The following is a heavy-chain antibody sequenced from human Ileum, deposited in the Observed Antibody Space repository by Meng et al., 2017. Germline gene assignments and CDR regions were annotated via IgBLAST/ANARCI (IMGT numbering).Heavy chain of an antibody. V-gene: IGHV4-61*08. CDR2: AST. CDR3: ARDHMGSLDY. CDR1: GGSASRAGYQ. J-gene: IGHJ4*02. Sequence: VHLQESGPGLVRPLETPSLICTVSGGSASRAGYQWGVIRQPPGKGLEWIGYASTNYNPSLKSRVTISLDTSRNQFSLSLSSMTAADTAVHYCARDHMGSLDYWGQGILVTVSS. D-gene: IGHD1-26*01.